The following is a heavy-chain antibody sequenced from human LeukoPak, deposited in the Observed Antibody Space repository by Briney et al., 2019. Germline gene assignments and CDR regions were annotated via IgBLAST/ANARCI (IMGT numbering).Heavy chain of an antibody. Sequence: GGSLRLSGAASGFTFSNAYMSWVRHAPGKGLEWVGRVKTKTDGGKTDYAAPVKGRVTISRDDSENSVYLQTNSLKTDDTAVYYCAYYGSGAIRFWGQGTLVTVSS. D-gene: IGHD3-10*01. CDR2: VKTKTDGGKT. CDR1: GFTFSNAY. V-gene: IGHV3-15*01. CDR3: AYYGSGAIRF. J-gene: IGHJ4*02.